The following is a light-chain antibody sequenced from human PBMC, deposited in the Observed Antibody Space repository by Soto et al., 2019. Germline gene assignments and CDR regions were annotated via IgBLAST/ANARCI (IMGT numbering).Light chain of an antibody. Sequence: DIVLTQSTGTLSLSPGERATLSCRASKSVSSSYLAWYQQKPGQAPRLLIYGASSRATGIPDRFSGRGSGTDFTLTISSLEPEGFAVDYCQHYRSSPRFTFGPGTKVDI. CDR3: QHYRSSPRFT. V-gene: IGKV3-20*01. CDR2: GAS. CDR1: KSVSSSY. J-gene: IGKJ3*01.